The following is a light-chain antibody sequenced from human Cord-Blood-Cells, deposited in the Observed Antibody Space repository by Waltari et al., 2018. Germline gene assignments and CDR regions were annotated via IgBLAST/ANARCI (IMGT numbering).Light chain of an antibody. Sequence: SSELTQDPAVSVALGQTVRITCQGDSLRSYYASWYQQKPGQAPVLVIYGKNNRHSGIPDRFSGSSSGNTASLTITGAQAEDEADYYCNSRDSSGNHLVFGGG. CDR2: GKN. J-gene: IGLJ3*02. V-gene: IGLV3-19*01. CDR3: NSRDSSGNHLV. CDR1: SLRSYY.